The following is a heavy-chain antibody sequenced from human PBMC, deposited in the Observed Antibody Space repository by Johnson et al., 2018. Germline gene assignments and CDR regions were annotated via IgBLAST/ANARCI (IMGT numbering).Heavy chain of an antibody. CDR2: IYNEDST. CDR1: GFIISGHY. CDR3: ARGWEVGDAFDI. D-gene: IGHD1-26*01. J-gene: IGHJ3*02. Sequence: VQLVEAVRGFVQPGGSLRLSCTASGFIISGHYMNWCRQAPRTGLERVAVIYNEDSTYYGDSVTRRFTISRDKSKNMVYLQMNSLRAEDTAVYDCARGWEVGDAFDIWGQGTMVTVSS. V-gene: IGHV3-66*02.